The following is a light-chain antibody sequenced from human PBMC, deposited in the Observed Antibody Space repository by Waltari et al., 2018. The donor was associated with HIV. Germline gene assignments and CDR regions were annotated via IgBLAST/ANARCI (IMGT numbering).Light chain of an antibody. J-gene: IGKJ1*01. CDR2: AAS. CDR3: QQYYSTTTWT. Sequence: RVTITCRASQAISNSIAWYQQRPGKAPRLLLFAASRLETGVTSRFIGSGSGTFFTLTITSLQPGDFATYYCQQYYSTTTWTFGQGTRVE. CDR1: QAISNS. V-gene: IGKV1-NL1*01.